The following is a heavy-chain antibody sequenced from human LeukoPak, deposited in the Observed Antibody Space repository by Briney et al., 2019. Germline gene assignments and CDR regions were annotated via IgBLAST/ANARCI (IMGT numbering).Heavy chain of an antibody. CDR3: AKDFFRAPSRFLESMVGMDV. Sequence: GGSLRLSCAASGFTFSSYEMNWVRQAPGKGLEWVSYISSSGSTIYYADSVKGRFTISRDNAKNSLYLQMNSLRAEDTAVYYCAKDFFRAPSRFLESMVGMDVWGQGTTVTVSS. CDR1: GFTFSSYE. D-gene: IGHD3-3*01. J-gene: IGHJ6*02. CDR2: ISSSGSTI. V-gene: IGHV3-48*03.